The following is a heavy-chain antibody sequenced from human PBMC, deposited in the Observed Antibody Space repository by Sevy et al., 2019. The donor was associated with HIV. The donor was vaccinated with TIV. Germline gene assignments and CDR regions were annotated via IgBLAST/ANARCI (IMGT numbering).Heavy chain of an antibody. J-gene: IGHJ4*02. CDR2: ISGTGGST. Sequence: GGSLRLSCEASGFTFSSYGMSWVRQAPGKGLERVSYISGTGGSTDYADSVKGRFTISRDNSKNTLYIHMISLRAEDTAVYFCAKDGGRNWDQFFFDSWGQGTLVTVSS. CDR3: AKDGGRNWDQFFFDS. V-gene: IGHV3-23*01. CDR1: GFTFSSYG. D-gene: IGHD7-27*01.